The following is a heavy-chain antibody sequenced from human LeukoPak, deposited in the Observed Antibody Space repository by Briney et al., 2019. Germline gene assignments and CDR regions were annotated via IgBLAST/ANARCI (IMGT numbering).Heavy chain of an antibody. Sequence: SETLSLTCTVSGGSISSYYWSWIRQPPGKGLEWIGSIYYSGSTYYNPSLKSRVTISVDTSKNQFSLKLSSVTAADTAVYYCARDKSSWYFLYYYMDVWGKGTTVTVSS. J-gene: IGHJ6*03. CDR1: GGSISSYY. CDR3: ARDKSSWYFLYYYMDV. V-gene: IGHV4-59*12. D-gene: IGHD6-13*01. CDR2: IYYSGST.